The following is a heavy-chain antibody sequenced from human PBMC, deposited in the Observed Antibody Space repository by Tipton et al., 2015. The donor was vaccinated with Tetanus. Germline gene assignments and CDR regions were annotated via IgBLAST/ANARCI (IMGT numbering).Heavy chain of an antibody. D-gene: IGHD6-19*01. CDR1: GFTFSSYA. J-gene: IGHJ4*02. CDR2: ISGSGGST. Sequence: SLRLSCAASGFTFSSYAMSWVRQAPGKGLEWVSAISGSGGSTYYADSVKGRFTISRDNSKNTLYLQMNSLRAEDTAVYYCAKDLFFVAVAVFSSQFDYWGQGTLVTVSS. CDR3: AKDLFFVAVAVFSSQFDY. V-gene: IGHV3-23*01.